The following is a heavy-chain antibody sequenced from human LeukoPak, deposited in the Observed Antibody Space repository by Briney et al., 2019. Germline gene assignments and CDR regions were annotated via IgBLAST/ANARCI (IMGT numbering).Heavy chain of an antibody. J-gene: IGHJ4*02. V-gene: IGHV1-69*01. D-gene: IGHD2-2*01. CDR2: IIPIFGTA. Sequence: SVKVSCKASGVTFSSYAISWVRQAPGQGLEWLGGIIPIFGTANYAQKFQGRVTITADESTSTAYMELSSLRSEDTAVYYCARDPGYCSSTSCYAFDYWGQGTLVTVSS. CDR3: ARDPGYCSSTSCYAFDY. CDR1: GVTFSSYA.